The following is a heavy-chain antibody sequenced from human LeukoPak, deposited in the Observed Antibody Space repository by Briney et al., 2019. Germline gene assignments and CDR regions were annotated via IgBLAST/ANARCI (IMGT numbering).Heavy chain of an antibody. CDR2: ISGSGGST. CDR1: GFTFSSYA. J-gene: IGHJ4*02. Sequence: GGSLRLSCAASGFTFSSYAMSWVRQAPGKGLEWVSAISGSGGSTYYADSVKGRFTISRDNSKNTLYLQMNSLRSDDTAVYYCARDGRLTIFVRGIITEGSPPKNWGQGTLVTVSS. CDR3: ARDGRLTIFVRGIITEGSPPKN. D-gene: IGHD3-10*01. V-gene: IGHV3-23*01.